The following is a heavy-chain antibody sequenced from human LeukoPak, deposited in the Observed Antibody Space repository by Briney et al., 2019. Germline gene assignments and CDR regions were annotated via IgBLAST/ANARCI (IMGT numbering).Heavy chain of an antibody. D-gene: IGHD3-22*01. CDR3: ARSHRSSGYYGDAFDI. CDR2: ISSSSSTI. J-gene: IGHJ3*02. CDR1: GFTFSSYS. Sequence: GGSLRLSRAASGFTFSSYSMNWVRQAPGKGLEWVSYISSSSSTIYYADSVKGRFTISRDNAKNSLYLRMNSLRAEDTAVYYCARSHRSSGYYGDAFDIWGQGTMVTVSS. V-gene: IGHV3-48*01.